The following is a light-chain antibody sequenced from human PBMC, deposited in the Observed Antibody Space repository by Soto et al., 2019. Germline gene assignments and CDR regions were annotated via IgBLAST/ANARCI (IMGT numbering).Light chain of an antibody. J-gene: IGKJ2*01. CDR1: QSISSY. CDR3: QQSYSTPMYT. CDR2: AAS. V-gene: IGKV1-39*01. Sequence: EIQMTQSPSSLSASVGDRVTITCRASQSISSYLNWYQQRPGKAPNLLIYAASSLQSGVPSRFSGSGSGTDFTLTISSLQPEDFATYYCQQSYSTPMYTFGRGTKVDIK.